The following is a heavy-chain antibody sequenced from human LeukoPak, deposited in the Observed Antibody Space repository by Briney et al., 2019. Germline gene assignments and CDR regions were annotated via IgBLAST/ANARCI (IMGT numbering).Heavy chain of an antibody. CDR1: GFTFSSYG. V-gene: IGHV3-30*02. CDR2: IRYDGSNK. CDR3: ARDHKQQLDVYYYYGMDV. J-gene: IGHJ6*02. Sequence: PGGSLRLSCAASGFTFSSYGMHWVRQAPGKGLEWVAFIRYDGSNKYYADSVKGRFTISRDNSKNTLYLQMNSLRAEDTAVYYCARDHKQQLDVYYYYGMDVWGQGTTVTVSS. D-gene: IGHD6-13*01.